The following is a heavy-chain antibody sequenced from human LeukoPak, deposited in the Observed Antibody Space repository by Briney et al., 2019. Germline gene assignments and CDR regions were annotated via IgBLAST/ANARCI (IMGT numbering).Heavy chain of an antibody. J-gene: IGHJ3*02. CDR3: ARNWNDAFDI. V-gene: IGHV4-38-2*02. CDR2: IYHSGST. CDR1: GYSTSSGYY. D-gene: IGHD1-1*01. Sequence: SETLSLTCTVSGYSTSSGYYWGWIRQPPGKGLEWIGSIYHSGSTYYNPSLKSRVTISVDTSKNQFSLKLSSVTAADTAVYYCARNWNDAFDIWGQGTMVTVSS.